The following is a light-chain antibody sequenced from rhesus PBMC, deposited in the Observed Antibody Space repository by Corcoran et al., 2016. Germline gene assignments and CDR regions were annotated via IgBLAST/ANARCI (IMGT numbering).Light chain of an antibody. V-gene: IGKV3S9*01. CDR1: QSLNSY. CDR3: QQYNNWDRT. CDR2: GAS. J-gene: IGKJ1*01. Sequence: EIVMTQSPATLSLSPGERATLSCRASQSLNSYVAWYQKRPEQAPRLLIYGASSRATGNPDRVSGSGSGTDFTLIISGLEPEDVGVYYCQQYNNWDRTFGQGTKVEIK.